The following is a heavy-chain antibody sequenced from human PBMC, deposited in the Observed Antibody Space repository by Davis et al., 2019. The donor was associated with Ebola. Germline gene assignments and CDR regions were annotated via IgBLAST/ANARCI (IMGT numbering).Heavy chain of an antibody. CDR3: ARSSYQPDW. V-gene: IGHV3-74*01. J-gene: IGHJ4*02. D-gene: IGHD2-2*01. CDR1: GFTLTNAW. Sequence: PGGSLRLSCAGSGFTLTNAWMSWVRQAPGKGLVWVSRINTDGSFTDYADSVKGRFTISRDNARNTVSLQMNSLRAEDTALYYCARSSYQPDWWGQGTLVTVSS. CDR2: INTDGSFT.